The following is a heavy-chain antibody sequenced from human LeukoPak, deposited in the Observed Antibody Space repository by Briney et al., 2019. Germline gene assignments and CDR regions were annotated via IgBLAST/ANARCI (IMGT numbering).Heavy chain of an antibody. Sequence: GGSLRLSCAASGFTFSSYGMHWVRQAPGKGLEWVAVISYDGSNKYYADSVKGRFAISRDNSKNTLYLQMNSLRAEDTAVYYCAKGPLVGAPFDYWGQGTLVTVSS. CDR1: GFTFSSYG. CDR2: ISYDGSNK. V-gene: IGHV3-30*18. D-gene: IGHD1-26*01. J-gene: IGHJ4*02. CDR3: AKGPLVGAPFDY.